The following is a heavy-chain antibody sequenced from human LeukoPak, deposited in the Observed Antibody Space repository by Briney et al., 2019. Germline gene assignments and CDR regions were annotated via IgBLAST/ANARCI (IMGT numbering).Heavy chain of an antibody. Sequence: ASVKVSCKASGYTFTDYYIHWVRQAPGQGLEWMGWINPNGGGTNYAQTFQGRVTMTRDTAISTAYMELSRLRSDDTAVYYCARNGCSSTSCFDYWGQGTLVTVSS. CDR3: ARNGCSSTSCFDY. V-gene: IGHV1-2*02. CDR2: INPNGGGT. CDR1: GYTFTDYY. J-gene: IGHJ4*02. D-gene: IGHD2-2*01.